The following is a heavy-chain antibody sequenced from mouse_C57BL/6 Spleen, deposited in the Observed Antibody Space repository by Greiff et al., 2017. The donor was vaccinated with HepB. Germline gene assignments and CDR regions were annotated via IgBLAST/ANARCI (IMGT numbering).Heavy chain of an antibody. J-gene: IGHJ4*01. CDR3: SRPHYYGSSYEMDY. D-gene: IGHD1-1*01. CDR1: GFTFSDYG. CDR2: ISSGSSTI. V-gene: IGHV5-17*01. Sequence: VQRVESGGGLVKPGGSLKLSCAASGFTFSDYGMHWVRQAPEKGLEWVAYISSGSSTIYYADTVKGRSTISRDNAKNTLFVQMTSLRSEDTAMYYCSRPHYYGSSYEMDYWGQGTSVTVSS.